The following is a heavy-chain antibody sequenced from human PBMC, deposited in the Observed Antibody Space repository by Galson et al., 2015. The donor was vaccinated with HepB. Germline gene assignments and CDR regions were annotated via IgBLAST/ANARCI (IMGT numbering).Heavy chain of an antibody. D-gene: IGHD3-3*01. V-gene: IGHV4-59*01. J-gene: IGHJ3*02. CDR3: ARVSRNKSGSYHRRGAFDI. CDR2: IFHSGST. Sequence: IRQSPGKGLEWIGYIFHSGSTDYNPSLRSRVTISLDTSKNQFSLKLRSVTPADTAVYYCARVSRNKSGSYHRRGAFDIWGQGTLVTVSS.